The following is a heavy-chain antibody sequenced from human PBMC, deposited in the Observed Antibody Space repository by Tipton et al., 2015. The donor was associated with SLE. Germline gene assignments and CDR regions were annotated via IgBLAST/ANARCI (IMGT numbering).Heavy chain of an antibody. J-gene: IGHJ4*02. V-gene: IGHV4-38-2*02. D-gene: IGHD6-19*01. CDR2: VYYNGIT. CDR1: GYSISSGYY. Sequence: LRLSCTVSGYSISSGYYWGWIRQPPGKGLEWIGSVYYNGITYYNPSLKSRVLTISMDTSKNQFSLNLSSVTAADTAVYYCARHKPVAVTGTRYYFDYWGQGALVTVSS. CDR3: ARHKPVAVTGTRYYFDY.